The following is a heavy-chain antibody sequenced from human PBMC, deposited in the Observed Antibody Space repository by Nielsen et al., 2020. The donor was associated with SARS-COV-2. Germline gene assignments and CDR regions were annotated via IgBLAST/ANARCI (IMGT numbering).Heavy chain of an antibody. D-gene: IGHD1-26*01. CDR2: ISSSSSTI. J-gene: IGHJ4*02. Sequence: GKSLKISCAASGFTFSSYSMNWVRQAPGKGLEWVSYISSSSSTIYYADSVKGRFTISRDNAKNSLYLQMNSLRAEDTAVYYCARVPTGGSYYSSEPPDYWGQGTLVTVSS. V-gene: IGHV3-48*01. CDR1: GFTFSSYS. CDR3: ARVPTGGSYYSSEPPDY.